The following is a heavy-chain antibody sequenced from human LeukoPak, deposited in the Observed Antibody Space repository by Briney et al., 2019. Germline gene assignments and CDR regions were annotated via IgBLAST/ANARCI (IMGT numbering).Heavy chain of an antibody. D-gene: IGHD2-2*01. CDR3: AKGGGPYHLPTDY. Sequence: PGGSLRLSCAASGFTFSSYAMNWVRQAPGKGLEGVSAITSAGNTYYADSVKDRFTISRDSSKNTLYLQMKSLRSEDTAVYYCAKGGGPYHLPTDYWGEGTLVPVSS. CDR2: ITSAGNT. J-gene: IGHJ4*01. V-gene: IGHV3-23*01. CDR1: GFTFSSYA.